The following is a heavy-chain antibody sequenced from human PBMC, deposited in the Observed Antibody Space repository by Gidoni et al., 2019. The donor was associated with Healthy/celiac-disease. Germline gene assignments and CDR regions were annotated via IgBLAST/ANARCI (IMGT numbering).Heavy chain of an antibody. D-gene: IGHD2-15*01. J-gene: IGHJ5*02. Sequence: EVQLLESGGGLVQPGGSLRLSCAASGFTFSSYAMSWVRQAPGKGLEWVSAISGSGGSTYYADSVKGRFTISRDNSKNTLYLQMNSLRAEDTAVYYCAKINKVVAATPYGLDPWGQGTLVTVSS. CDR3: AKINKVVAATPYGLDP. CDR2: ISGSGGST. CDR1: GFTFSSYA. V-gene: IGHV3-23*01.